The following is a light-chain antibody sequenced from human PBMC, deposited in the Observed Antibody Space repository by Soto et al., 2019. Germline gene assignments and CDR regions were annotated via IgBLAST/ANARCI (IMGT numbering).Light chain of an antibody. V-gene: IGKV3-11*01. Sequence: EIVLTQSPATLSLSPGERATLSCRASQSVSSSLPWYLQKPGQAPRLLIYDASNRATGIPARFSGSGSGTDFTLTISSLEPEDFAVYYCQQRSNWPSWTFGQGTKLEIK. CDR1: QSVSSS. J-gene: IGKJ1*01. CDR2: DAS. CDR3: QQRSNWPSWT.